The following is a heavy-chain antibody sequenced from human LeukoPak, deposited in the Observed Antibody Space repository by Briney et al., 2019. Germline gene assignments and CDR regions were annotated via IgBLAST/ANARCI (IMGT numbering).Heavy chain of an antibody. Sequence: SETLSLTCTVSGGSISSYYWSWIRQPPGKGLEWIGYIYYSGSFNYNPSLKSRVTISVDTYKNQFSLKLNSVTAADTAVYYCAREGLLCGGDCYRDAFDIWGQGTMVTVSS. CDR2: IYYSGSF. J-gene: IGHJ3*02. D-gene: IGHD2-21*02. CDR3: AREGLLCGGDCYRDAFDI. CDR1: GGSISSYY. V-gene: IGHV4-59*01.